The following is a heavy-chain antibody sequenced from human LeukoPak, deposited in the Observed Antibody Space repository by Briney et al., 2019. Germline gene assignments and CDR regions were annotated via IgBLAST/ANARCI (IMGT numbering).Heavy chain of an antibody. CDR2: IAYDGSNK. CDR1: GFTFSSYA. J-gene: IGHJ4*02. Sequence: GGSLRLSCAASGFTFSSYAMHWVRQAPGKGLEWVAVIAYDGSNKYYADSVKGRLTISRDNSKNTLYLQVSSLRAEDTAVYYCARESGVSYWGQGTLVTVSS. CDR3: ARESGVSY. V-gene: IGHV3-30-3*01. D-gene: IGHD5-12*01.